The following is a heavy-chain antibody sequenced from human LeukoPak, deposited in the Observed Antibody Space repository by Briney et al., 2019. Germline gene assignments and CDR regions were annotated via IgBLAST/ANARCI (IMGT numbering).Heavy chain of an antibody. CDR1: GFTFSSYA. CDR3: AEDPSSWAKYFQH. V-gene: IGHV3-23*01. Sequence: PGGSLRLSCAASGFTFSSYAMSWVRQAPGKGLEWVSAISGSGGSTYYADSMKGRFTISRDNSKNTLYLQMNSLRAEDTAVYYCAEDPSSWAKYFQHWGQGTLVTVSS. D-gene: IGHD6-13*01. J-gene: IGHJ1*01. CDR2: ISGSGGST.